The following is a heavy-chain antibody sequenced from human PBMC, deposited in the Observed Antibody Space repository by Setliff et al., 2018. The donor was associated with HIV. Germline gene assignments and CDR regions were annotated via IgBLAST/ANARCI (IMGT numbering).Heavy chain of an antibody. Sequence: ASVKVSCKASGYTFTGYYMHWVRQAPGQGLEWMGRINPNSGGTNYAQKFQGRVTMTRDTSITTAYMELSGLRSEDTALYYCAREAYSYGYVLPATRFGYYFDSWGQGTLVTVSS. CDR2: INPNSGGT. V-gene: IGHV1-2*06. CDR3: AREAYSYGYVLPATRFGYYFDS. J-gene: IGHJ4*02. CDR1: GYTFTGYY. D-gene: IGHD5-18*01.